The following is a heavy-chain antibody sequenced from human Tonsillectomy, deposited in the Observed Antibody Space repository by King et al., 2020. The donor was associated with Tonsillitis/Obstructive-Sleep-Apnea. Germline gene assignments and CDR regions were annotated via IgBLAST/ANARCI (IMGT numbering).Heavy chain of an antibody. CDR3: ARCDGDYYMDV. J-gene: IGHJ6*03. CDR1: GGSFSGYY. CDR2: IKNRRRT. V-gene: IGHV4-34*01. Sequence: VKLPQWGAGLLKPSETLSLTCAVYGGSFSGYYWSWIRHPPGKGLEWIGEIKNRRRTKYNPSLKSRVTISVDTAKNQVSLKLSSVTAAGTAVYSCARCDGDYYMDVWGKGTTVTVSS. D-gene: IGHD2-21*02.